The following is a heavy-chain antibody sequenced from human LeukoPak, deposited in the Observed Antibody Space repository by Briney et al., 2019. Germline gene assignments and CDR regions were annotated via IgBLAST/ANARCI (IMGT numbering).Heavy chain of an antibody. J-gene: IGHJ4*02. CDR2: VSDSGTT. V-gene: IGHV4-4*07. CDR1: GGSVTTAY. D-gene: IGHD2-2*02. Sequence: SETLSLTCSVSGGSVTTAYWSWIRQPAGQGLEWIGRVSDSGTTSYNPSLKSRVTISVDTSKNQFSLKLSSVTAADTAVYYCARGRYCSSTSCYKSFLGFDYWGQGTLVTVSS. CDR3: ARGRYCSSTSCYKSFLGFDY.